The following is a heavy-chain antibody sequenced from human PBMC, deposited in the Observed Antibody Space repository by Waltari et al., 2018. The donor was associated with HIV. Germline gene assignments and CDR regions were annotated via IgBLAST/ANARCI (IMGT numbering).Heavy chain of an antibody. CDR2: ISYSGTT. CDR1: GDSISDTPFY. CDR3: VRHWVYGSVPSAIRTFDN. J-gene: IGHJ4*02. V-gene: IGHV4-39*01. Sequence: LQMQESGPGLVKPSETLSLTCSVSGDSISDTPFYWGLIRQPPGKGLECIGSISYSGTTYSKASRSRRVIVSVDTPKNQFSLHLRSVTAADTAVYYCVRHWVYGSVPSAIRTFDNWGQGTLVTVSS. D-gene: IGHD3-10*01.